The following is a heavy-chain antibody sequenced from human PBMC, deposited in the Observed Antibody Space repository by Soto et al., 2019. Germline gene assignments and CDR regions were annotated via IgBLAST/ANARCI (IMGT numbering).Heavy chain of an antibody. CDR3: ARHGLYCSSTSCYAGDYYYYMDV. J-gene: IGHJ6*03. CDR1: GYSFTSYW. V-gene: IGHV5-51*01. D-gene: IGHD2-2*01. Sequence: PGESLKISCKGSGYSFTSYWIGWVRQMPGKGLEWMGIIYPGDSDTRYSPSFQGQVTISADKSISTAYLQWSSLKASDTAMYYCARHGLYCSSTSCYAGDYYYYMDVWGKGTTVTVSS. CDR2: IYPGDSDT.